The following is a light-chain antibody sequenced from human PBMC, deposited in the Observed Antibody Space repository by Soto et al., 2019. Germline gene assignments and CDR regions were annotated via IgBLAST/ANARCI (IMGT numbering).Light chain of an antibody. J-gene: IGKJ4*01. V-gene: IGKV1-5*03. CDR2: KAS. CDR3: QQYSSFPLT. CDR1: QSISSW. Sequence: DIQMTQSPSTLSASVGDRVTITCRASQSISSWLAWYQQKPGKAPKLLIDKASSLESGVPSRLSDSGSGTEFTLSISSLQPDDFATYYCQQYSSFPLTFGGGTKVEIK.